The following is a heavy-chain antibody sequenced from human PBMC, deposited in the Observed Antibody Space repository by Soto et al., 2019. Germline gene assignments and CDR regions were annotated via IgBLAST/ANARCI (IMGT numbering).Heavy chain of an antibody. D-gene: IGHD3-22*01. J-gene: IGHJ4*02. Sequence: PSETLSLTCAVYGGSFSGYYWSWIRQPPGKGLEWIGEINHSGSTNYNPSLKSRVTISVDTSKNQFSLKLSSVTAADTAVYYCARVRRYYYDSSGYTPFDYWGQGTLVTVAS. CDR1: GGSFSGYY. CDR2: INHSGST. CDR3: ARVRRYYYDSSGYTPFDY. V-gene: IGHV4-34*01.